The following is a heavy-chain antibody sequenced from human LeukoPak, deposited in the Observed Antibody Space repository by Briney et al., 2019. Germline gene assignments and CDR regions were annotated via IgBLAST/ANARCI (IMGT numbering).Heavy chain of an antibody. CDR1: GFTFYDYA. Sequence: GRSLRLSCAASGFTFYDYAMHWVRQAPGKGLEWVSGIGWNSGSIGYADSVKGRFTISRDNAKNSLYLQMNSLRAEDTAFYYCAKANGAFWGRPYYFDYWGQGTLVTVSS. CDR2: IGWNSGSI. V-gene: IGHV3-9*01. CDR3: AKANGAFWGRPYYFDY. J-gene: IGHJ4*02. D-gene: IGHD7-27*01.